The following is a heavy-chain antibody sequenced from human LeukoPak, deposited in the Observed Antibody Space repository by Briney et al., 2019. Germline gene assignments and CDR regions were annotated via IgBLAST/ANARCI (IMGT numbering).Heavy chain of an antibody. D-gene: IGHD5-18*01. J-gene: IGHJ6*03. CDR1: GFTFSSYS. CDR3: ARVDTAMVGYYYYYMDV. V-gene: IGHV3-21*01. CDR2: ISSSSSYI. Sequence: GGSLRLSCAASGFTFSSYSMNWARQAPGKGLEWVSSISSSSSYIYYADSVKGRFTISRDNAKNSLYLQMNSLRAEDTAVYYCARVDTAMVGYYYYYMDVWGKGTTVTVSS.